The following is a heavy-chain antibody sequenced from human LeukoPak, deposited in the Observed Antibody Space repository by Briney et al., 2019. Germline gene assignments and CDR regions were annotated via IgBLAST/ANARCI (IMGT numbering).Heavy chain of an antibody. CDR1: GGSISTYY. Sequence: SETLSLTCTVSGGSISTYYWSWIRQPAGKGLEWIGRIYTSGFSNYNPSLKSRVTMSLDTSKNQFSLQMNSVTAADTAVYYCARMGYDTFYGMDVWGQGTTVTVSS. CDR2: IYTSGFS. CDR3: ARMGYDTFYGMDV. V-gene: IGHV4-4*07. J-gene: IGHJ6*02. D-gene: IGHD3-22*01.